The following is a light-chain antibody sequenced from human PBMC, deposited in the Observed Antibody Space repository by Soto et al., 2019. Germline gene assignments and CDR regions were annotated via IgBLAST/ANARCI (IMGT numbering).Light chain of an antibody. CDR3: QQGKSFPYT. V-gene: IGKV1-12*01. J-gene: IGKJ2*01. CDR2: TAS. Sequence: DIQMTQSPSSVSASVGDRVTITCRATQNLFSWLAWYQQKPGKAPKVLIYTASSLQSGVPSRFSGSGSGTDFTLTISSLQPEDSATYYCQQGKSFPYTFGQGTKPEIK. CDR1: QNLFSW.